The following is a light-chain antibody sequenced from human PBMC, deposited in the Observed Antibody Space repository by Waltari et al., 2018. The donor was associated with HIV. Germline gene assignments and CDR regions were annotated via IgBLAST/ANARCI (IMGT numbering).Light chain of an antibody. CDR1: QTITNNY. CDR2: GAL. J-gene: IGKJ1*01. V-gene: IGKV3-20*01. CDR3: QQYGDPPWT. Sequence: EIVLTQSPGTLSLSQRKRATLSCRASQTITNNYLAGYQQKPGQAPRLLISGALTRATGSPAGFSVNASGTDVTLTISRLEPEDVAVDFCQQYGDPPWTFGQGTKVEIK.